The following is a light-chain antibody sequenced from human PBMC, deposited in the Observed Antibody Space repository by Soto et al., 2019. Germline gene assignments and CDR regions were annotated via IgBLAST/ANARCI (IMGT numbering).Light chain of an antibody. J-gene: IGKJ1*01. V-gene: IGKV3-11*01. CDR3: QQRSNWWT. Sequence: EIVLTQSPATLSLSPGERATLSCRASQSVSSYLAWYQQKPGQAPRLLIYDASNRATGIPARFSGSGSGTEFTITISSLEPEDFAVYYCQQRSNWWTFGQGTKVEIK. CDR1: QSVSSY. CDR2: DAS.